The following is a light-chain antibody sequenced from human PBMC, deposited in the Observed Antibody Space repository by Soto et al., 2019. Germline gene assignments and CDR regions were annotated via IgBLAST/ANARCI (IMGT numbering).Light chain of an antibody. CDR1: QIININ. Sequence: ESVLNPSSASLSVSAEERVTLSCMASQIININLASYQQKSGPAHRLLTYVASTRATGLPARFSGSGSGTQFTLIINTLQSEDSAVYDCQQYDNCHITIGKGTRLEIK. J-gene: IGKJ5*01. CDR2: VAS. CDR3: QQYDNCHIT. V-gene: IGKV3-15*01.